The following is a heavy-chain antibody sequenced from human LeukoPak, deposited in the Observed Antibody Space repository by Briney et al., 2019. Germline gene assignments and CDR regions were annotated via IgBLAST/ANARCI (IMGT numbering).Heavy chain of an antibody. CDR3: ARGAIAAAGHRDY. V-gene: IGHV1-8*01. CDR2: KNPNSGNT. Sequence: ASVKVSCKASGYTFTSYDINWVRQATGQGLEWMGWKNPNSGNTGYAQKFQGRVTMTRNTSISTAYMELSSLRSEDTAVYYCARGAIAAAGHRDYWGQGTLVTVSS. J-gene: IGHJ4*02. D-gene: IGHD6-13*01. CDR1: GYTFTSYD.